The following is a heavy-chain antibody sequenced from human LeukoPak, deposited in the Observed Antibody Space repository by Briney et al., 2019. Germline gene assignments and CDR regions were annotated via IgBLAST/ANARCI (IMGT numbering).Heavy chain of an antibody. J-gene: IGHJ1*01. CDR3: ARDSYNGDYVPGYFQH. Sequence: PGGSLRLSCATSGFTFRSSEMNWVRQAPGKGLEWVSYISGTGNTMYYTDSVKGRFTISRDNAKNSLYLQMNSLRAEDTAVYYCARDSYNGDYVPGYFQHWGQGTLVTVSS. V-gene: IGHV3-48*03. CDR2: ISGTGNTM. CDR1: GFTFRSSE. D-gene: IGHD4-17*01.